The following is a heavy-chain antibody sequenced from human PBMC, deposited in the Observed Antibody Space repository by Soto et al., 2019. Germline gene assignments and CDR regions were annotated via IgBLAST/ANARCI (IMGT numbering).Heavy chain of an antibody. CDR1: GYPVTAYN. CDR2: INPATGAA. CDR3: ARGGGVGVAGSAAFDM. Sequence: QLHLVQSGAVVKKPGASVPVSSSASGYPVTAYNMHWWRQAPGRGLEWMGGINPATGAAKYTQTFQGRVTMTRDTSTSTVFMELSGLTSEDTAVFYCARGGGVGVAGSAAFDMWGQGTLVTVSS. V-gene: IGHV1-2*02. D-gene: IGHD3-3*01. J-gene: IGHJ3*02.